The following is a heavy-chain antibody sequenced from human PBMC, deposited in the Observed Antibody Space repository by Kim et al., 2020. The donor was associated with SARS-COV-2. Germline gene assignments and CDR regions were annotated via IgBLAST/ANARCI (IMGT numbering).Heavy chain of an antibody. Sequence: SETLSLTCTVSGGSISNYYWNWIRQSPGKGLEWIGCMYHSGTPYYNPSLKNRVSVSLDTSTGHFSLKVSSVTAADTAVYYCVRSRASSHIQDFDSWGQGTLVTVSS. J-gene: IGHJ4*02. CDR2: MYHSGTP. CDR1: GGSISNYY. CDR3: VRSRASSHIQDFDS. V-gene: IGHV4-59*01. D-gene: IGHD2-2*01.